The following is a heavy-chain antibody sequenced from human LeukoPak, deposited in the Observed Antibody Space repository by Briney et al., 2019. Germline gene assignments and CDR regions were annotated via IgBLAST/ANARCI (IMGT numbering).Heavy chain of an antibody. Sequence: HPGGSLRLSCAASGFTFSSYAMSWVRQAPGKGLEWVSAISGSGGSTYYADSVKGRFTISRDNSKNTLYLQMNSLRAEDTAVYYCAKDLMAYNWNRGAFDIWGQGTMVTVSS. J-gene: IGHJ3*02. CDR3: AKDLMAYNWNRGAFDI. D-gene: IGHD1/OR15-1a*01. CDR2: ISGSGGST. CDR1: GFTFSSYA. V-gene: IGHV3-23*01.